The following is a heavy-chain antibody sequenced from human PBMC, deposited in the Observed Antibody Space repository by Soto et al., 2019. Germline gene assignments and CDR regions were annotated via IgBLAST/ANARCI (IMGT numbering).Heavy chain of an antibody. CDR3: ARGYCSGGSCRYFDY. D-gene: IGHD2-15*01. CDR2: IWYDGSNK. V-gene: IGHV3-33*01. CDR1: GFTFSSYG. J-gene: IGHJ4*02. Sequence: QVQLVESGGGVVQPGRSLRLSCAASGFTFSSYGMHWVRQAPGKGLEWVAVIWYDGSNKYYADSVKGRFTISRDNSKNTLYLQMNSLRAEDTALYYCARGYCSGGSCRYFDYWGQGTLVTVSS.